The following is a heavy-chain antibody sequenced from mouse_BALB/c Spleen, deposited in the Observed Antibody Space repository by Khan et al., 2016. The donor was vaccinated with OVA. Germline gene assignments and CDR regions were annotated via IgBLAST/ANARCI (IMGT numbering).Heavy chain of an antibody. CDR1: GFSLSRYN. CDR3: ARAYYRYDGYYAMDY. J-gene: IGHJ4*01. D-gene: IGHD2-14*01. Sequence: VQLKESGPGLVAPSQSLSITCTVSGFSLSRYNIHWVRQPPGMGLEWLGMIWGGGGTDYNSTLKSRLSIRKDNSQSQVLLKMNSLQTDDTAMYYCARAYYRYDGYYAMDYWGQGTSVTVSS. CDR2: IWGGGGT. V-gene: IGHV2-6-4*01.